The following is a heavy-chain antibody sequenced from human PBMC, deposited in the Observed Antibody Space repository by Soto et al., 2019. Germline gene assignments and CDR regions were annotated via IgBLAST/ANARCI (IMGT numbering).Heavy chain of an antibody. J-gene: IGHJ5*02. Sequence: GGSLRLSCAASGFTFNAHVMSWVRQAPGQGLEWVSGISGRGDSPYYADSVRGRFTISRDNSKKTVFLQMNTLKVEDTAVYYCARGHTYSSAWYWFDPWGQGTLVTVSS. D-gene: IGHD6-19*01. CDR2: ISGRGDSP. CDR3: ARGHTYSSAWYWFDP. CDR1: GFTFNAHV. V-gene: IGHV3-23*01.